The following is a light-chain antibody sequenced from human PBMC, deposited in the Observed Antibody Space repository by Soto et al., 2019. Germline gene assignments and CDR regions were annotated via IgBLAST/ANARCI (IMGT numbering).Light chain of an antibody. CDR1: SNDVGTYNL. CDR3: SSYAGSTTEV. Sequence: QSVLAQPASVSGSPGQSITLSCTGTSNDVGTYNLVSWYQQHPGKAPKLIPFEGFKRPSGVSNRFSGSKSGNTASLTISGLQAEDEADYYCSSYAGSTTEVYGTGTKGTVL. J-gene: IGLJ1*01. CDR2: EGF. V-gene: IGLV2-23*01.